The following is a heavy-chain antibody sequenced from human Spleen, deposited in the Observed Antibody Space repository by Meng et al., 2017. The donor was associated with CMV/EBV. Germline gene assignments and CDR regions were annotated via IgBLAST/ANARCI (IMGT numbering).Heavy chain of an antibody. Sequence: GESLKISCAASRFTVSSNYMSWVRQAPGKGLEWVSVIYSGGSTYYADSVKGRFTISRDNSKNTLYLQMNSLRAEDTAVYYCAREGGIVGATGDYWGQGTLVTVSS. D-gene: IGHD1-26*01. J-gene: IGHJ4*02. CDR3: AREGGIVGATGDY. CDR2: IYSGGST. CDR1: RFTVSSNY. V-gene: IGHV3-53*01.